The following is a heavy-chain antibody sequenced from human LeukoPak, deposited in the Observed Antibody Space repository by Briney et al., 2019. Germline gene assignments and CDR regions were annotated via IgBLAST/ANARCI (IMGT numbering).Heavy chain of an antibody. CDR1: GGTFSSYA. Sequence: SAKVSCKASGGTFSSYATSWVRQAPGQGLEWMGGIIPIFGTANYAQKFQGRVTITTDESTSTAYMELSSLRSEDTAVYYCATAGPSGYDLYYFDYWGQGTLVTVSS. CDR3: ATAGPSGYDLYYFDY. CDR2: IIPIFGTA. V-gene: IGHV1-69*05. D-gene: IGHD5-12*01. J-gene: IGHJ4*02.